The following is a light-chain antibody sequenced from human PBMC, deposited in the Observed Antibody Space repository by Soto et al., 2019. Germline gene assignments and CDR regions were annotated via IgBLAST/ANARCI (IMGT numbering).Light chain of an antibody. J-gene: IGKJ3*01. CDR1: QSVSSY. CDR2: DAS. CDR3: QQRSNWPLLFT. V-gene: IGKV3-11*01. Sequence: EIVLTQSPATLSLSPGERATLSCRASQSVSSYIAWYQQKPGQAPRLLIYDASNRATGIPARFIGSGSGTDFTLTISSLEPEDFAVYYCQQRSNWPLLFTFGPGTKVDIK.